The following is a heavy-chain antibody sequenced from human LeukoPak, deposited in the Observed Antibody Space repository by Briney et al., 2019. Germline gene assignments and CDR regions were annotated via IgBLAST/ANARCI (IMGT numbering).Heavy chain of an antibody. CDR1: GYIFTGYY. CDR2: IIPIFGTA. CDR3: ARAEYSSSWYYLY. Sequence: ASVKVSCKASGYIFTGYYMHWVRQAPGQGLEWMGGIIPIFGTANYAQKFQGRVTITADKSTSTAYMELSSLRSEDTAVYYCARAEYSSSWYYLYWGQGTLVTVSS. J-gene: IGHJ4*02. V-gene: IGHV1-69*06. D-gene: IGHD6-13*01.